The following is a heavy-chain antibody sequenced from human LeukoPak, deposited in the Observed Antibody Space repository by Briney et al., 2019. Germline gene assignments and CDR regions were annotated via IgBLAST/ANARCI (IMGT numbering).Heavy chain of an antibody. CDR1: GGSFSGYY. Sequence: PSETLSHTCAVYGGSFSGYYWSWIRQPPGKGLEWIGEINHSGSTNYSPSLKSRVTISVDTSKNQFSLKLSSVTAADTAVYYCARPYYYCAGSYYYMDVWGKGTTVTVSS. CDR2: INHSGST. CDR3: ARPYYYCAGSYYYMDV. V-gene: IGHV4-34*01. D-gene: IGHD3-10*01. J-gene: IGHJ6*03.